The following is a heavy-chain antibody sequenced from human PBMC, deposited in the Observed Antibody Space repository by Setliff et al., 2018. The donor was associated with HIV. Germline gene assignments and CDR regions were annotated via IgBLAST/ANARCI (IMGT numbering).Heavy chain of an antibody. D-gene: IGHD2-21*02. CDR2: MYYTGTT. J-gene: IGHJ5*02. V-gene: IGHV4-39*01. Sequence: SETLSLTCTVSGGSVSSSTTYYWGWIRQPPGKGLEWIGSMYYTGTTYYNPSLKSRVTLSLDTSKNQFSLELTSVTAADTAVYYCARHDCGGDCSINWFDPWGQGTLVTVSS. CDR1: GGSVSSSTTYY. CDR3: ARHDCGGDCSINWFDP.